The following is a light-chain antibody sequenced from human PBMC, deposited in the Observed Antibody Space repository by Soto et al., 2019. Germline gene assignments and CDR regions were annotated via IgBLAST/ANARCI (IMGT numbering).Light chain of an antibody. V-gene: IGKV3-11*01. CDR3: QQRQYWPPIT. CDR2: DAS. Sequence: IVLTQSPATLSLSPGERAPLSCRPSQSVSSYLAWNQQKPGQAPRLLIYDASNRATGIPARFSGSGSGTGFTLTISSLEPEDFAVYYCQQRQYWPPITFGQGTRLEIK. CDR1: QSVSSY. J-gene: IGKJ5*01.